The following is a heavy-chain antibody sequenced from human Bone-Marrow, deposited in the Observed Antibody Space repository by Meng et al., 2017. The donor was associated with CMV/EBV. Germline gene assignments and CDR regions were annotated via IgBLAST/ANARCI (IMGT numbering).Heavy chain of an antibody. Sequence: GESLKISCGASGFSFANYEMNWVRQAPGKGLEWVSYISRSGSTIYYTDSVKARFTISRDNAKNSLYLQMNSLRAEDTAVYYCARDYPRGYSNYVGCMDVWGQWTTVTVSS. CDR3: ARDYPRGYSNYVGCMDV. V-gene: IGHV3-48*03. CDR1: GFSFANYE. J-gene: IGHJ6*02. D-gene: IGHD4-11*01. CDR2: ISRSGSTI.